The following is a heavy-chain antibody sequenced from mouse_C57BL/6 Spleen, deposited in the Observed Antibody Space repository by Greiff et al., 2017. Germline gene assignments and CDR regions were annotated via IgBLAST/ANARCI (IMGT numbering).Heavy chain of an antibody. CDR3: TRGGGPYYYGPHWYFDV. CDR1: GFTFSSYA. V-gene: IGHV5S21*01. Sequence: EVMLVESGEGLVKPGGSLKLSCAASGFTFSSYAMSWVRQTPEKRLEWVAYISSGGDYIYYADTVKGRFTISRDNARNTLYLQMSSLKSEDTAMYYCTRGGGPYYYGPHWYFDVWGTGTTVTVSS. D-gene: IGHD1-1*01. CDR2: ISSGGDYI. J-gene: IGHJ1*03.